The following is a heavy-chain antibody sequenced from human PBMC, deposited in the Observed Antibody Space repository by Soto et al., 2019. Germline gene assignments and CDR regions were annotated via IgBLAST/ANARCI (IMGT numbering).Heavy chain of an antibody. Sequence: EVQLVESGGGLVQPGRSLRLSCAASGFTFDDYAMHWVRQAPGKGLEWVSGISWNSGSIGYADSVKGRFTISRDNAKNSLYLQMNSLRAEDTALYYCAKDLRGSHYGSGKALDIWGQGTMVTVSS. V-gene: IGHV3-9*01. J-gene: IGHJ3*02. CDR3: AKDLRGSHYGSGKALDI. CDR1: GFTFDDYA. D-gene: IGHD3-10*01. CDR2: ISWNSGSI.